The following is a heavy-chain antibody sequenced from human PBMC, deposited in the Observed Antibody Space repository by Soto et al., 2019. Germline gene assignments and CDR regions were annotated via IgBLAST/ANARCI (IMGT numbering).Heavy chain of an antibody. D-gene: IGHD3-3*01. V-gene: IGHV3-23*01. Sequence: GGALSLSCAASGFTFSSYAMSWVRQAPGKGLEWVSAISGSGGSTYYADSVKGRFTISRDNSKNTLYLQMNSLRAEDTAVYYCAKDSPVFGVVIIPPFDYWGQGTLVTVSS. CDR3: AKDSPVFGVVIIPPFDY. J-gene: IGHJ4*02. CDR2: ISGSGGST. CDR1: GFTFSSYA.